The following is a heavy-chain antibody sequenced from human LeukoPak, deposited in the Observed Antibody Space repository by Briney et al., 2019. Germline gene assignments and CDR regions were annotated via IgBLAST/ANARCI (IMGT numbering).Heavy chain of an antibody. Sequence: PSETLSLTCAVYGGSFSGYYWSWIRQPPGKGLEWIGEINHSGSTNYNPSLKSRVTISVDTSKNQFSLKLSSVTAADTAVYYCARGRLFWSGYYDYWGQRTLVTVSS. V-gene: IGHV4-34*01. J-gene: IGHJ4*02. CDR2: INHSGST. CDR1: GGSFSGYY. D-gene: IGHD3-3*01. CDR3: ARGRLFWSGYYDY.